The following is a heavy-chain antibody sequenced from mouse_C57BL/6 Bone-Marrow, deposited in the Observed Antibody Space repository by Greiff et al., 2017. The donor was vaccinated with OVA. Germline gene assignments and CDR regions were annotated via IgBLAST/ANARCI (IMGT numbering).Heavy chain of an antibody. CDR3: TRGYSNYYAMDY. D-gene: IGHD2-5*01. J-gene: IGHJ4*01. CDR1: GYTFTDYE. CDR2: IAPETGGT. V-gene: IGHV1-15*01. Sequence: QVQLQQPGAELVRPGASVTLSCKASGYTFTDYEMHWVKQTPVHGLEWIGAIAPETGGTAYNQKFKGKAILTADKSSSTAYMELRSLTSEDFAVYYCTRGYSNYYAMDYWGQGTSVTVSS.